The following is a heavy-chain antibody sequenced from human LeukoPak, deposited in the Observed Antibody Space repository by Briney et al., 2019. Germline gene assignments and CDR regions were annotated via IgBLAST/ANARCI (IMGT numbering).Heavy chain of an antibody. V-gene: IGHV3-30-3*01. Sequence: GRSLRLSCAASGFTFSGYAMHWVRQAPGKGLEWVAVISYDGSNKYYADSVKGRFTISRDNSKNTLYLQMNSLRAEDTAVYYCARDRRPGTYFDYWGQGTLVTVSS. J-gene: IGHJ4*02. CDR3: ARDRRPGTYFDY. CDR1: GFTFSGYA. CDR2: ISYDGSNK.